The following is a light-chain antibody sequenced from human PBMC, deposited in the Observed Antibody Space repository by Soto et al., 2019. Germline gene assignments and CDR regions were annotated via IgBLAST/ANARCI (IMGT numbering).Light chain of an antibody. J-gene: IGLJ1*01. Sequence: QSVLTQPPSASGTPGQRVTISCSGSSSNIGSNYVYGYQQLPGTAPQLLIYRNNQRPSGVPDRFSGSKSGTSASLAISGLRSEDEADYYCAAWDDSLSGYVFGTGTKLTVL. CDR1: SSNIGSNY. CDR2: RNN. V-gene: IGLV1-47*01. CDR3: AAWDDSLSGYV.